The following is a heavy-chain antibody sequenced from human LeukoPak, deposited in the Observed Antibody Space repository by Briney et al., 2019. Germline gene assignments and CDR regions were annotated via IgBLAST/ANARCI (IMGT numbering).Heavy chain of an antibody. Sequence: SVTVSFTGSGYTFTDYNKHWGRHAPGQGHGWMGWINTNDSGTNYAQEFQGSVSTTTHTSTSTAYMELSRLRSDDTAVHYCVTVYRFGVYWGQGTLVTLSS. V-gene: IGHV1-2*02. J-gene: IGHJ4*02. CDR2: INTNDSGT. CDR1: GYTFTDYN. CDR3: VTVYRFGVY. D-gene: IGHD3-16*01.